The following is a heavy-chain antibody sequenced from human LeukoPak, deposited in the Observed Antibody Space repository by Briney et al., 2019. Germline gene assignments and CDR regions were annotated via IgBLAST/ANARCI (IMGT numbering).Heavy chain of an antibody. Sequence: SETLSLTCNVSGVSVSDGRYYWTWIRQHPGKGLEWIGYKYYSGSAKYNPSLKSRLTISIDTSNNQFSLQLSSVTAADTATYYCATPYCSSISCLDVCNVWGQGTRVTDSS. CDR2: KYYSGSA. CDR3: ATPYCSSISCLDVCNV. CDR1: GVSVSDGRYY. D-gene: IGHD2-2*01. V-gene: IGHV4-31*03. J-gene: IGHJ3*01.